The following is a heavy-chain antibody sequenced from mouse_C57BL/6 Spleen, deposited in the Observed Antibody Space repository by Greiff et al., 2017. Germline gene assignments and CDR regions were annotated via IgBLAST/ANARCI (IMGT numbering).Heavy chain of an antibody. D-gene: IGHD2-3*01. CDR3: VRWYDGYFYYAMDY. J-gene: IGHJ4*01. Sequence: QVQLQQPGAELVKPGASVKLSCKASGYTFTSYWMHWVKQRPGQGLEWIRMIHPNSGSTNYNEKFKSKATLTVDKSSSTAYMQLSSLTSEDSAVYYCVRWYDGYFYYAMDYWGQGTSVTVSS. CDR2: IHPNSGST. CDR1: GYTFTSYW. V-gene: IGHV1-64*01.